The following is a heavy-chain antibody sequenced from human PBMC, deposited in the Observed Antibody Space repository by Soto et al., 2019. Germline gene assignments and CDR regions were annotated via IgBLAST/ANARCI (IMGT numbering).Heavy chain of an antibody. CDR1: GLSFASYA. D-gene: IGHD4-17*01. CDR3: GKDTPGDQFAAFDC. J-gene: IGHJ3*01. Sequence: EVQFLESGGGVVRPGGSLRLSCVASGLSFASYAMTWVRQSSGKGLEWVACINGGGAVTTYTDSVRGRFTISRDNSKNTLSLQMDKLTADDPAVYPCGKDTPGDQFAAFDCWGQGA. V-gene: IGHV3-23*01. CDR2: INGGGAVT.